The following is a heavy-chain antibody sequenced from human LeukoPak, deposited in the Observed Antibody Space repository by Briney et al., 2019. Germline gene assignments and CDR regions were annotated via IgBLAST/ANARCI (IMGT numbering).Heavy chain of an antibody. CDR3: ARRGDSSGYYLPFDY. CDR2: IYPGDSDT. J-gene: IGHJ4*02. V-gene: IGHV5-51*01. Sequence: GESLKISCKGSGYSFTSYWIGWVRQMPGKGLEWMGIIYPGDSDTRYSPSFQGQVTISADKSISTAYLQWSSLKASDTAMYYCARRGDSSGYYLPFDYWGQGTLVTVSS. CDR1: GYSFTSYW. D-gene: IGHD3-22*01.